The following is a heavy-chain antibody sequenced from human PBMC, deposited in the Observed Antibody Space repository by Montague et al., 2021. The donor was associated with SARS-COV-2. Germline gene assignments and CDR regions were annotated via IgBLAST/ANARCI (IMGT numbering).Heavy chain of an antibody. Sequence: TLSLTCTVSGDSITSNTHYWDWVRQPAGKGLEWIGRLLTSGGTYFNPSLKSRLTISRDTSKNQFYLKLSSVTAADTAVYYCARDSPHFDFWRGQYGDKYYVDNWGKGTLVTVSA. CDR1: GDSITSNTHY. CDR2: LLTSGGT. D-gene: IGHD3-3*01. V-gene: IGHV4-61*02. CDR3: ARDSPHFDFWRGQYGDKYYVDN. J-gene: IGHJ4*02.